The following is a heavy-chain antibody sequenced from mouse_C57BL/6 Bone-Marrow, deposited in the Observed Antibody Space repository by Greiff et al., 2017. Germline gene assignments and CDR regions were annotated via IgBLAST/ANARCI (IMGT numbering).Heavy chain of an antibody. D-gene: IGHD1-1*02. CDR1: GYAFTNYL. V-gene: IGHV1-54*01. CDR2: INPGSGGT. J-gene: IGHJ4*01. CDR3: ARSMGDY. Sequence: QVQLKQSGAELVRPGTSVKVSCKASGYAFTNYLIEWVKQRPGQGLEWIGVINPGSGGTNYNEKFKGKATLTADNSSSTAYMQLSSLTSEDSAVYFCARSMGDYWGQGTSVTVSS.